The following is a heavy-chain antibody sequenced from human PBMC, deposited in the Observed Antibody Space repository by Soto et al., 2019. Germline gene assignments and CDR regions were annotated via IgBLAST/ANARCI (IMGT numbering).Heavy chain of an antibody. V-gene: IGHV4-30-4*02. J-gene: IGHJ5*02. Sequence: SDTLYLSCTGFGGSISSGDYYWSWIRQPPGKGLEWIGYIYYSGSTYYNPSLKSRVTISVDTSKNQFSLKLSSVTAADTAVYYCARAPSSGWHTYNWFDPWGQGTLVTVSS. D-gene: IGHD6-19*01. CDR3: ARAPSSGWHTYNWFDP. CDR2: IYYSGST. CDR1: GGSISSGDYY.